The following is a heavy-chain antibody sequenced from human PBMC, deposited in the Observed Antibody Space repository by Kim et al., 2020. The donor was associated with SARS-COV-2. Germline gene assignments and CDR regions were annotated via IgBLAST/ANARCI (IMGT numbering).Heavy chain of an antibody. CDR3: ARPTYKHGPQQTGHVYSDYLPG. CDR2: ISYDGNYK. V-gene: IGHV3-30*04. D-gene: IGHD4-17*01. Sequence: GGSLRLSCAASGFTFSNYAMHWVRQAPGKGLEWVAVISYDGNYKYYADSVKGRFTISRDNSKNTLYLQMNSLRAEDTAVYFCARPTYKHGPQQTGHVYSDYLPGWGQGTLVTVSS. CDR1: GFTFSNYA. J-gene: IGHJ4*02.